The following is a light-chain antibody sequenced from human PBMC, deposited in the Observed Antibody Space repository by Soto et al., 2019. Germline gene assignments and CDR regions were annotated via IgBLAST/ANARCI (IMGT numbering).Light chain of an antibody. CDR1: HSVNNY. CDR2: DAS. J-gene: IGKJ1*01. Sequence: PAERATLSCRASHSVNNYLAWYQQKPGQVPRLLIYDASNRATGIPARFSGSGSGTDFTLTISSLEPEDFALYYCQQRSNWPRTFGQGTKVDNK. CDR3: QQRSNWPRT. V-gene: IGKV3-11*01.